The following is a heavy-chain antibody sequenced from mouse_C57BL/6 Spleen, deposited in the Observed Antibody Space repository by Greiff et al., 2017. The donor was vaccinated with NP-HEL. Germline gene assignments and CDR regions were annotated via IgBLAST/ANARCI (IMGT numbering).Heavy chain of an antibody. J-gene: IGHJ2*01. CDR2: IYPGDGDT. CDR3: AREDYYGPFDY. V-gene: IGHV1-82*01. CDR1: GYAFSSSW. D-gene: IGHD1-1*01. Sequence: QVQLQQSGPELVKPGASVKISCKASGYAFSSSWMNWVKQRPGKGLEWIGRIYPGDGDTNYNGKFKGKATLTADKSSSTAYMQLSSLTSEDSAVYFCAREDYYGPFDYWGQGTTLTVSS.